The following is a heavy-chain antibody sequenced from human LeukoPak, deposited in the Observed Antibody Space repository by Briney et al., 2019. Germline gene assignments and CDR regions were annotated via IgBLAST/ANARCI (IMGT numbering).Heavy chain of an antibody. D-gene: IGHD3-9*01. V-gene: IGHV1-18*01. Sequence: ASGNLSCNASGYTFTSYGISWVRQAPGQGLEWMGWISSYNGNTNYAQKLQGRVNMTTDTSTSTAYMELRSLRSDDTAVYYCARSFDWSNWFDPWGQGTLTAVSS. J-gene: IGHJ5*02. CDR3: ARSFDWSNWFDP. CDR2: ISSYNGNT. CDR1: GYTFTSYG.